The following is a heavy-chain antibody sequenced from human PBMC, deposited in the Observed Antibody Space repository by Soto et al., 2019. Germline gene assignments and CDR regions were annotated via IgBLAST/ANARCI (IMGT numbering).Heavy chain of an antibody. Sequence: QVQLVESGGGVVQPGRSLRLSCAASGFTFSSYAMHWVRQAPGKGLEWVAVISYDGSNKYYADSMKGRFTISRDNSKNTLYLQMNSLRAEDTAMYYCARGDFWSGLDYWGQGTLVTVSS. CDR2: ISYDGSNK. D-gene: IGHD3-3*01. CDR3: ARGDFWSGLDY. J-gene: IGHJ4*02. CDR1: GFTFSSYA. V-gene: IGHV3-30-3*01.